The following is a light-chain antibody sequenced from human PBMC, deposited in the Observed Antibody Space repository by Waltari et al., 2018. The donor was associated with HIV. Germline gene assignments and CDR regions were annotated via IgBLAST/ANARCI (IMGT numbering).Light chain of an antibody. Sequence: QSVLTQPPSASGTPGQRVTISCSGSSSNIGSNTGNCYQQLPGTAPKLLIYSNNQRPSGVPDRFSGSKSGTSASLAISGLQSEDEADYYCAAWDDSLNGPYVVFGGGTKLTVL. CDR3: AAWDDSLNGPYVV. V-gene: IGLV1-44*01. CDR2: SNN. J-gene: IGLJ2*01. CDR1: SSNIGSNT.